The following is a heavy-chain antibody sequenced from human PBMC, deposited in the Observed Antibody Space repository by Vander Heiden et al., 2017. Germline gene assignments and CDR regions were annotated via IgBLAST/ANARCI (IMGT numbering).Heavy chain of an antibody. Sequence: QLQLQESGPGLVKPSETLSLTCTVSGGSISSSSYYWGWIRQPPVKGLEWIGSIYYSGSTYYNPSLKSRVTISVDTSKNQFSLKLSSVTAADTAVYYCARHDRTTVTTNWFDPWGQGTLVTVSS. CDR1: GGSISSSSYY. CDR3: ARHDRTTVTTNWFDP. J-gene: IGHJ5*02. D-gene: IGHD4-4*01. V-gene: IGHV4-39*01. CDR2: IYYSGST.